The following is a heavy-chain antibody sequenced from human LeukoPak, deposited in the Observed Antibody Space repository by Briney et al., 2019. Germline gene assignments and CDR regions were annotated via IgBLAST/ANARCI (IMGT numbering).Heavy chain of an antibody. CDR3: ARGRDYYDSSGLDV. Sequence: ASVKVSCKASGYTFTSYGISWVRQAPGQGLEWMGWISAYNGNTNYAQKLQGRVTMTTDTSTSTAYMELRSLRSDDTAVYYCARGRDYYDSSGLDVWAKEPRSPSPQ. CDR2: ISAYNGNT. D-gene: IGHD3-22*01. J-gene: IGHJ6*04. V-gene: IGHV1-18*01. CDR1: GYTFTSYG.